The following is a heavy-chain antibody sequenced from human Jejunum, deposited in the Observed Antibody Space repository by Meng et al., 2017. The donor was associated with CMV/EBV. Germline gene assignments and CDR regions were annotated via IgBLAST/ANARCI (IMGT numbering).Heavy chain of an antibody. J-gene: IGHJ6*02. V-gene: IGHV3-20*03. CDR1: G. CDR2: INDNGAGT. CDR3: ARAQGYYDSSGYYNSYYYGMDV. Sequence: GMNWVRQAPGKGLEWVAGINDNGAGTGYADSVKGRFTISRDNAKNSLYLQMNSLRAEDTALYYCARAQGYYDSSGYYNSYYYGMDVWGQGTTVTVSS. D-gene: IGHD3-22*01.